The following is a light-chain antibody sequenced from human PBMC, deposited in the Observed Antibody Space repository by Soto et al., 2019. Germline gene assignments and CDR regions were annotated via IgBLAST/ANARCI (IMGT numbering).Light chain of an antibody. CDR3: GTWDTRLSVVV. CDR1: GSNIGKND. J-gene: IGLJ2*01. V-gene: IGLV1-51*01. CDR2: DTN. Sequence: QSVLTQPPSVPAAPGQKVSISCSGRGSNIGKNDVSWYLQLPGAAPKLLIYDTNKRPSRIPDRFSGSKSGTSATLGITGLETGQEADYFCGTWDTRLSVVVFGGGTKVTVL.